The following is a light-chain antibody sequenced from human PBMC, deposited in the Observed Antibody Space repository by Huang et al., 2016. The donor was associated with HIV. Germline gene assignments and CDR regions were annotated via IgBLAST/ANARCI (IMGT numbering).Light chain of an antibody. J-gene: IGKJ1*01. CDR3: QQYNIWPPT. CDR2: GAS. CDR1: QSVTSN. Sequence: EIVMTQSPATLSVSPGERATLSCRASQSVTSNLAWYQQKPGQAPRLLSFGASTRATGVPARFSGSGSGTEFTLTISSLQSEDFAVYYCQQYNIWPPTFGQGTKVEIK. V-gene: IGKV3-15*01.